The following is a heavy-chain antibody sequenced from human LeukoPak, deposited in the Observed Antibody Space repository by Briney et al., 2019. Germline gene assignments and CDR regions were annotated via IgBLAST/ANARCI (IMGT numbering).Heavy chain of an antibody. J-gene: IGHJ6*02. CDR2: IIPIFGTA. CDR1: GGTFSSYA. Sequence: SVKVSCKGSGGTFSSYAISWVRQAPGQGLEWMGGIIPIFGTANYAQKFQGRVTITADESTSTAYMELSSLRSEDTAVYYCAQSLSKRVDYYGMDVWGQGTTVTVSS. CDR3: AQSLSKRVDYYGMDV. V-gene: IGHV1-69*01. D-gene: IGHD2-15*01.